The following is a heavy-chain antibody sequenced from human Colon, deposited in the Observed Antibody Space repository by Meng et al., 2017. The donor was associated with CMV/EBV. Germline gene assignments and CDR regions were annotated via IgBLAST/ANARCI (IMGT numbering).Heavy chain of an antibody. CDR2: IDPNTGDT. CDR1: GYTFRTYY. CDR3: TRGTGYNYGSGYLDY. Sequence: SGYTFRTYYLHWVRLAPGQGLEWMGWIDPNTGDTKFAVKFQGWVTLTSNTSISTAYMELSRLKSDDTAVYYCTRGTGYNYGSGYLDYWGQGTLVTVSS. J-gene: IGHJ4*02. V-gene: IGHV1-2*04. D-gene: IGHD5-24*01.